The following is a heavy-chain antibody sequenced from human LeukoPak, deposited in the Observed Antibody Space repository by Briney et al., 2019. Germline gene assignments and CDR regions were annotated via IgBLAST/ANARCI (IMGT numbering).Heavy chain of an antibody. CDR1: GYSISSGYY. D-gene: IGHD6-6*01. CDR2: IYHSGST. J-gene: IGHJ6*03. Sequence: SETLSLTCAVSGYSISSGYYWGWVRQPPGKGLEWIGSIYHSGSTYYNPSLKSRVTISVDTSKNQFSLKLSSVTAADTAVYYCASFEYSSSSGYYYYYYMDVWGKGTTVTVSS. V-gene: IGHV4-38-2*01. CDR3: ASFEYSSSSGYYYYYYMDV.